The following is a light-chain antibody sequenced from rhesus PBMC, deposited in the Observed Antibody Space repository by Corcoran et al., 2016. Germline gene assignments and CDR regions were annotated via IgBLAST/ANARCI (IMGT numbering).Light chain of an antibody. CDR1: QSISRW. CDR3: LQYSSSPYS. CDR2: KAS. Sequence: DIQMTQSPSSLSASVGETVTITCRASQSISRWLAGYKQKPGKALKLLFYKASSLQSGVPSRLSGNGSGTDFSLTISTLQPEDFATYYCLQYSSSPYSFGQGTKVEIK. J-gene: IGKJ2*01. V-gene: IGKV1-22*01.